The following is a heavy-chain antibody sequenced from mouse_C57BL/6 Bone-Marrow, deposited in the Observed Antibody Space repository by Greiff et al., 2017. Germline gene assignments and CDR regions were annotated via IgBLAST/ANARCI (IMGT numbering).Heavy chain of an antibody. D-gene: IGHD1-1*02. CDR1: GYTFTGYW. Sequence: QVQLQQSGAELMKPGASVKLSCKATGYTFTGYWIEWVKQRPGHGLEWIGEILPGSGSTNYNEKFKGKATFTAYTSSNTAYMQLSRLTTEDSAIYYCSRHYGDFDYWGQGTTLTVSS. V-gene: IGHV1-9*01. J-gene: IGHJ2*01. CDR3: SRHYGDFDY. CDR2: ILPGSGST.